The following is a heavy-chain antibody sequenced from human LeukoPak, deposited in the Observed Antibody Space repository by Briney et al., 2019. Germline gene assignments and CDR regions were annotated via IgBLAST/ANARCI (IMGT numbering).Heavy chain of an antibody. Sequence: PGGSLRLSCAASGFTFSSYWMSWVRQAPGKGLEWVANIKQDGSEKYYVDSVKGRFTISRDNAKNSLYLQMNSLRAEDTAVYYCATPIEQQLVLMLSEYFQHWGQGTLVTVSS. CDR1: GFTFSSYW. CDR2: IKQDGSEK. D-gene: IGHD6-13*01. V-gene: IGHV3-7*01. CDR3: ATPIEQQLVLMLSEYFQH. J-gene: IGHJ1*01.